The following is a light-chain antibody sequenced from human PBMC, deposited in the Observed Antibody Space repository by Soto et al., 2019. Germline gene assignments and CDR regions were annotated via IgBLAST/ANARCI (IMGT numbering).Light chain of an antibody. CDR3: SSYAVSNKV. Sequence: QSALTQPPSASGSPGQSVTISCTGTRSDVGGYTYVSWYQQHPGKAPKLMIYEGSKRPSGVPDRFSGSKSGNTAALTVSGLQAEDEADYYCSSYAVSNKVFGGGTKLTVL. V-gene: IGLV2-8*01. CDR2: EGS. J-gene: IGLJ2*01. CDR1: RSDVGGYTY.